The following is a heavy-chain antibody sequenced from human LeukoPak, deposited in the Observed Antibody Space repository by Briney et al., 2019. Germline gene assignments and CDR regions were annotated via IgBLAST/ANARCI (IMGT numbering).Heavy chain of an antibody. D-gene: IGHD2-15*01. J-gene: IGHJ5*02. CDR3: ARRIGWFGP. V-gene: IGHV4-39*01. CDR1: GGSISSSSYH. CDR2: IYYSGST. Sequence: SETLSLTCTVSGGSISSSSYHWGWIRQPPGKGLEWIGSIYYSGSTYYNPSLKSRVTISVDTSKNQFSLKLSSVTAADTAVYYCARRIGWFGPWGQGTLVTVSS.